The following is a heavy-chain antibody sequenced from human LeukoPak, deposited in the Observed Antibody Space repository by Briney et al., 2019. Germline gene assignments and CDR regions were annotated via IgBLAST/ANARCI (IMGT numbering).Heavy chain of an antibody. Sequence: PGGSLRLSCAASGFTFSSYGMHWVRQAPGKGLEWVAVISYDGSNKYYADSVKGRFTISRDNSKNTLYLQMNSLRAEDTAVYFCARGGGLDVWGQGATVTVSS. CDR1: GFTFSSYG. V-gene: IGHV3-30*03. D-gene: IGHD3-16*01. CDR2: ISYDGSNK. CDR3: ARGGGLDV. J-gene: IGHJ6*02.